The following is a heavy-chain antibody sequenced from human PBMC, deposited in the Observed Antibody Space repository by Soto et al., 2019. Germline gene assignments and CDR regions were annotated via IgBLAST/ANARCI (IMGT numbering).Heavy chain of an antibody. V-gene: IGHV1-58*01. D-gene: IGHD2-2*01. Sequence: QMQLVQSGPEVKKPGTSVKVSCKASGFTFTSSAVQWVRQARGQRLEWIGWIVVGSGNTNYAQKFQERVTITRDMSTSTAYMELSSLRSEDTAVYYCAAAGMVPADGAFDIWGQGTMVTVSS. CDR3: AAAGMVPADGAFDI. J-gene: IGHJ3*02. CDR1: GFTFTSSA. CDR2: IVVGSGNT.